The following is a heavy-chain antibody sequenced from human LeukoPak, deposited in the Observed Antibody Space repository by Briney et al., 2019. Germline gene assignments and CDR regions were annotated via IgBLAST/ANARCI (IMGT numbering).Heavy chain of an antibody. Sequence: SETLSLTCTVSGGSISSYYWSWIRRPPGKGLEWIGYIYYSGSTNYNPSLKSRVTISVDTSKNQFSLKLSSVTAADTAVYYCARGTYGGYSGYLNWFDPWGQGTLVTVSS. CDR2: IYYSGST. CDR3: ARGTYGGYSGYLNWFDP. V-gene: IGHV4-59*01. CDR1: GGSISSYY. J-gene: IGHJ5*02. D-gene: IGHD5-12*01.